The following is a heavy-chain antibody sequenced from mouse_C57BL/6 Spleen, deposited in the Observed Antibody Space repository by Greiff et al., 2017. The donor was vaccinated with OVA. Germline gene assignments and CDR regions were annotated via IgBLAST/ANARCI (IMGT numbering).Heavy chain of an antibody. CDR1: GISITTGNYR. J-gene: IGHJ2*01. Sequence: VQLQQSGPGLVKPSQTVFLTCTVTGISITTGNYRWSWIRPFPGNKLEWIGYIYYSGTITYNPSLTSRTTITRDTPKNQFFLEMNSLTAEDTATYYCAREGYGNYFDYLGQGTTLTVSS. V-gene: IGHV3-5*01. D-gene: IGHD2-1*01. CDR2: IYYSGTI. CDR3: AREGYGNYFDY.